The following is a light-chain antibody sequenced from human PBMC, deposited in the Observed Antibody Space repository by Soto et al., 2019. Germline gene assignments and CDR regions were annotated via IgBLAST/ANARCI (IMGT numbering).Light chain of an antibody. Sequence: DIQMTQSPSSLSASVGDRATITCRASQSISIYLNWYQQKPGKAPEVLIYTSSNLQGGVPSRFSGSGSGTDFTLTVSSLQVEDFATYYCQQTDTIPRTFGQGTKVDIK. V-gene: IGKV1-39*01. CDR1: QSISIY. CDR3: QQTDTIPRT. CDR2: TSS. J-gene: IGKJ1*01.